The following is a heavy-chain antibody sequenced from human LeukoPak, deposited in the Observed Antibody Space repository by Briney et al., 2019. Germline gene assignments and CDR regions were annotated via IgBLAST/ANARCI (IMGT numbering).Heavy chain of an antibody. V-gene: IGHV4-39*07. CDR1: GDSISSSSYY. D-gene: IGHD3-10*01. Sequence: PSETLSLTCTVSGDSISSSSYYWGWIRQPPGKGLEWIGSIPYSGSTYYNPSLKSRLTISVDTSKNQFSLKLSSVTAADTAVYYCARCKDYYVSGSYYKTFDCWGQGTLVTVSS. CDR3: ARCKDYYVSGSYYKTFDC. CDR2: IPYSGST. J-gene: IGHJ4*02.